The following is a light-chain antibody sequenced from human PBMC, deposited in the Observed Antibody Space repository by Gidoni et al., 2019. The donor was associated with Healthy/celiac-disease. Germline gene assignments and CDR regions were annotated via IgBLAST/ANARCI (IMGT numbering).Light chain of an antibody. CDR1: QSVSSN. Sequence: EIVMTQSPATLSVSPGERATLSCRASQSVSSNLAWYQQKPGQAPRLLIYGASTRATGIPARFSGSGSGTEFTLTISSLQSEDFAVYYCQQYNNWPPRWTFXXXTKLEIK. V-gene: IGKV3-15*01. CDR2: GAS. CDR3: QQYNNWPPRWT. J-gene: IGKJ2*02.